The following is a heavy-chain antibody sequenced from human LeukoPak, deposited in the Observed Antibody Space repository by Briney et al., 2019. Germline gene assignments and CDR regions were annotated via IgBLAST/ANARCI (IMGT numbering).Heavy chain of an antibody. J-gene: IGHJ6*03. CDR1: GFTFSSYG. D-gene: IGHD2-15*01. CDR2: ISYDGSNK. Sequence: GGSLRLSCAASGFTFSSYGMHWVRQAPGKGLEWVAVISYDGSNKYYADSVKGRFTISRDNSKNTLYLQMNSLRAEDTAVYYCAKASVVAATRYYYYYMDVWGKGTTVTVSS. CDR3: AKASVVAATRYYYYYMDV. V-gene: IGHV3-30*18.